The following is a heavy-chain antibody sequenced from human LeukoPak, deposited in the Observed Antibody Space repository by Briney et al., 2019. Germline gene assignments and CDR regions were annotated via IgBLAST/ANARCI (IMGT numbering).Heavy chain of an antibody. CDR1: GGSISSGSYY. D-gene: IGHD5-18*01. Sequence: PSQTLSLTCTVSGGSISSGSYYWSWIRQPAGKGLEWIGRIYTSGSTNYNPSLKSRVTISVATSKNQFSLKLSSVTAADTAVYYCVDTAMARPDYWGQGTLVTVSS. J-gene: IGHJ4*02. CDR2: IYTSGST. CDR3: VDTAMARPDY. V-gene: IGHV4-61*02.